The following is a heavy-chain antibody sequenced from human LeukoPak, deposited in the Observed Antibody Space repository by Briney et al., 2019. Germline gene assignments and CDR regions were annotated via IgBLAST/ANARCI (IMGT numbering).Heavy chain of an antibody. J-gene: IGHJ3*01. CDR2: ISYIGST. CDR1: DDSFSSHY. D-gene: IGHD3-22*01. V-gene: IGHV4-59*11. CDR3: ASDSISMNAFDA. Sequence: SETLSLTCAVSDDSFSSHYWTWIRQPPGKGLEWIGYISYIGSTNYNPSLKSRVTISIDTSKNEFSLMLTSVTAADTAVYFCASDSISMNAFDAWGQGTMVTVSS.